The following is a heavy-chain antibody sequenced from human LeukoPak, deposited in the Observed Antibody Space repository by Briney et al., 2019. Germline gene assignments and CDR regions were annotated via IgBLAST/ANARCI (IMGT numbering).Heavy chain of an antibody. CDR2: IYYSGST. CDR3: ARHKKQQAFDY. CDR1: GGSISSRSYY. Sequence: SETLSLTCTVSGGSISSRSYYRGWIRQPPGKGLEWIGIIYYSGSTYSNPSLRSRVTISVDTSKNQFSLKLSSVTAADTAVYYCARHKKQQAFDYWGQGTLVTVSS. V-gene: IGHV4-39*01. D-gene: IGHD6-13*01. J-gene: IGHJ4*02.